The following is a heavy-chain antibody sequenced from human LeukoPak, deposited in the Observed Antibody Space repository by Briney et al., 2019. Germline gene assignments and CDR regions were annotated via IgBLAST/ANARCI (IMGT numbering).Heavy chain of an antibody. V-gene: IGHV1-46*01. CDR3: AKKPGYGYAFDI. CDR1: GYTFTSYY. Sequence: EASVKVSCKASGYTFTSYYMHWVRQAPGQGLEWMGIINPSGGSTSYAQKFQGRVTMTRDTSTSTVYMELNSLRAEDTAVYYCAKKPGYGYAFDIWGQGTMVTVSS. J-gene: IGHJ3*02. D-gene: IGHD5-18*01. CDR2: INPSGGST.